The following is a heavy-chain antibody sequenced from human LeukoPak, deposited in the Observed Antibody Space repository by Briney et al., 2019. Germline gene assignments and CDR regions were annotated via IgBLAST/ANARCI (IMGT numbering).Heavy chain of an antibody. Sequence: SETLSLTCTVSGGSISSSSYYWGWIRQPPGKGLGWIGSIYYSGSTYYNPSLKSRVTISVDTSKNQFSLKLSSVTAADTAVYYCARDLSYYGTYYFDYWGQGTLVTVSS. CDR1: GGSISSSSYY. CDR2: IYYSGST. D-gene: IGHD2/OR15-2a*01. J-gene: IGHJ4*02. V-gene: IGHV4-39*07. CDR3: ARDLSYYGTYYFDY.